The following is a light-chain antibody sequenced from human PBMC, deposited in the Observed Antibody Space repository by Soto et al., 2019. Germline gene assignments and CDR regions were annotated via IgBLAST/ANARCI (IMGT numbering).Light chain of an antibody. Sequence: IVMTQSPSTLSVSPGESATLSCRASQSIXSNFVWYQEKPGQAPRVLSXGSSTRANGILARFNGSGSGKEFTLNISSLQSEDFLVYYCQQYNNWPTGTFGQGTKVDIK. CDR1: QSIXSN. V-gene: IGKV3-15*01. CDR2: GSS. J-gene: IGKJ1*01. CDR3: QQYNNWPTGT.